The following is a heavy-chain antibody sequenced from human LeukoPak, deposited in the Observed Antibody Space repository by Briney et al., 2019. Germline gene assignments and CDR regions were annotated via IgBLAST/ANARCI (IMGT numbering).Heavy chain of an antibody. CDR1: GYSFVGYG. D-gene: IGHD6-13*01. Sequence: ASVKVSCKASGYSFVGYGITWVRQAPGQGLEWMGWFNPENGNTNYAQKVQGRVTMTADTSTSTSYMELRSLRSDDTAVYYCAREHSSSWDQFDYWCQGTLVTVSS. CDR3: AREHSSSWDQFDY. V-gene: IGHV1-18*01. CDR2: FNPENGNT. J-gene: IGHJ4*02.